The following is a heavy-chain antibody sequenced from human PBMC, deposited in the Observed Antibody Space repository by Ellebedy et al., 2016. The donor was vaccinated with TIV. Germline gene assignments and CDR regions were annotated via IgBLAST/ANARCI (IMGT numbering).Heavy chain of an antibody. CDR1: GYTFTSYY. CDR2: INPSGGST. Sequence: AASVKVSCKASGYTFTSYYMHWVRQAPGQGLEWMGIINPSGGSTSYAQKLQGRVTMTRDKSTSTVYMELSSLRSEETAVYYCARDRGGVGATNGFDYWGQGTLVTVSS. J-gene: IGHJ4*02. D-gene: IGHD1-26*01. CDR3: ARDRGGVGATNGFDY. V-gene: IGHV1-46*04.